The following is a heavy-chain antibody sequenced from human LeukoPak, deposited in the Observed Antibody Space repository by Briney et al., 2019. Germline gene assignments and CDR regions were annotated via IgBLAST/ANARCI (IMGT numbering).Heavy chain of an antibody. CDR3: ARGPGITGTTGGPRYNWFDP. CDR1: GYTFTSYA. CDR2: INTNTGNP. D-gene: IGHD1-7*01. J-gene: IGHJ5*02. Sequence: ASVKVSCKASGYTFTSYAMNWVRQAPGQGLEWMGWINTNTGNPTYAQGFTGRFVFSLDTSVSTAYLQISSLKAEDTSVYYCARGPGITGTTGGPRYNWFDPWGQGTLVTVSS. V-gene: IGHV7-4-1*02.